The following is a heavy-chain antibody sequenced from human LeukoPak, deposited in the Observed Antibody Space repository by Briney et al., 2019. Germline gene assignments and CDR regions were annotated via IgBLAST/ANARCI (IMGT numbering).Heavy chain of an antibody. CDR2: IPYDGSNK. CDR3: ASIVVVIS. Sequence: PGGSLRLSCAASGFTFSSYGMHWVRQAPGKGLEWVAVIPYDGSNKYYADSVKGRFTISRDNSKNTLYLQMNSLRAEDTAVYYCASIVVVISWGQGTLVTVSS. CDR1: GFTFSSYG. V-gene: IGHV3-30*03. D-gene: IGHD3-22*01. J-gene: IGHJ4*02.